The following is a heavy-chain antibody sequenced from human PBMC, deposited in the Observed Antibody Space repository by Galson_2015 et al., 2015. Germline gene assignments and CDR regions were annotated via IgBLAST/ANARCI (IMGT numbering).Heavy chain of an antibody. CDR2: IIPIFGTA. CDR1: GGTFSSYA. CDR3: ARDPGDCSSTSCPNGYYYGMDV. Sequence: SVKVSCKASGGTFSSYAISWVRQAPGQGLEWMGGIIPIFGTANYAQKFQGRVTITADKSTSTAYMELSSLRSEDTAVYYCARDPGDCSSTSCPNGYYYGMDVWGQGTTVTVSS. V-gene: IGHV1-69*06. D-gene: IGHD2-2*01. J-gene: IGHJ6*02.